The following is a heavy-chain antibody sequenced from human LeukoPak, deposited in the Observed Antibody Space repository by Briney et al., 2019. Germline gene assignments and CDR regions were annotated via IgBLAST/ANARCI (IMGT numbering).Heavy chain of an antibody. CDR2: TSYDERNK. V-gene: IGHV3-30*14. J-gene: IGHJ4*02. CDR3: ASGGGAVLFDY. CDR1: GFTFSTYA. Sequence: GGSLRLSCAASGFTFSTYAMHWVRQAPGKGLEWVAVTSYDERNKYYADSVKGRFTISRDNSKNTLYLQMNSLRAEDTAVYYCASGGGAVLFDYWGQGTLVTVSS. D-gene: IGHD3-16*01.